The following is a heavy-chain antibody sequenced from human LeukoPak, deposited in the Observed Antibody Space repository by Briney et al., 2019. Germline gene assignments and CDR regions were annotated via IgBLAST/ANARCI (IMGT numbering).Heavy chain of an antibody. D-gene: IGHD1-1*01. J-gene: IGHJ6*02. Sequence: GGSLRLSCAASGFTFSTSWMSWVRQAPGKGLEWVANIKQDGSEKYYGDSVKGRSTISRDNAKNSLYLQMNSLRAEDTAVYYCAATIRYEYGMDVWGQGTTVTVS. V-gene: IGHV3-7*05. CDR3: AATIRYEYGMDV. CDR2: IKQDGSEK. CDR1: GFTFSTSW.